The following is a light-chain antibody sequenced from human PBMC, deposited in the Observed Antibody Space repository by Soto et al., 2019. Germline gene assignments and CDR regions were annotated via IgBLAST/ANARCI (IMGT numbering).Light chain of an antibody. Sequence: DILMTQSPSTLSASVGDRVSITCRASQSVSGWLAWYQQKPGEAPKLLIYDASALPRGVPSRFSGSGSGTKSTLTIASLQPDDFATYYCQQYETFSGTFGPGTKVDIK. V-gene: IGKV1-5*01. J-gene: IGKJ1*01. CDR3: QQYETFSGT. CDR2: DAS. CDR1: QSVSGW.